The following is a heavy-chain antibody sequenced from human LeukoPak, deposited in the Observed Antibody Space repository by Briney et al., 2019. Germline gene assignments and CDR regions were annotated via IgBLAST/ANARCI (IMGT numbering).Heavy chain of an antibody. Sequence: PGGSLRLSCAASGFTVSSNYMSWVRQAPGKRLEWVSVIYTGGSTYYADSVKGRFTISRDNSKNTLYLQMNSLRAEDTAVYYCARDSDYGETFDFWSQGTLVTVSS. J-gene: IGHJ4*02. CDR2: IYTGGST. D-gene: IGHD4-17*01. CDR1: GFTVSSNY. V-gene: IGHV3-53*01. CDR3: ARDSDYGETFDF.